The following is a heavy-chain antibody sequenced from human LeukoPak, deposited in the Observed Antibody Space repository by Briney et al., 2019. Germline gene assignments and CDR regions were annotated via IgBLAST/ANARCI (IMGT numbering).Heavy chain of an antibody. CDR1: GGSISSGDYD. CDR3: ARVKAVPAAILI. D-gene: IGHD2-2*02. CDR2: IYYSGST. V-gene: IGHV4-30-4*01. J-gene: IGHJ4*02. Sequence: SETLSLTCTVSGGSISSGDYDWGWIRQPPGKGLEWIGYIYYSGSTYYNPSLKSRVTISVDTSKNQFSLKLSSVTAADTAVYYCARVKAVPAAILIWGQGTLVTVSS.